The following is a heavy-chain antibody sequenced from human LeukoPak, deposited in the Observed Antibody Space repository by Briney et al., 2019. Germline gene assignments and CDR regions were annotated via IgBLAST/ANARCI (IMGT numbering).Heavy chain of an antibody. D-gene: IGHD6-13*01. CDR2: ISYDGSNK. Sequence: GGSLRLPCAASGFTFSSYAMHWVRQAPGKGLEWVAVISYDGSNKYYADSVKGRFTISRDNSKNTLYLQMNSLRAEDTAVYYCARARQLGGFDYWGQGTLVTVSS. CDR1: GFTFSSYA. V-gene: IGHV3-30-3*01. J-gene: IGHJ4*02. CDR3: ARARQLGGFDY.